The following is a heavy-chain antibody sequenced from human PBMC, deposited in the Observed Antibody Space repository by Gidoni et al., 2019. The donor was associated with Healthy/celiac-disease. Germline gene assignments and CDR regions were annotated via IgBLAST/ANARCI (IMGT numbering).Heavy chain of an antibody. CDR2: ISGSGGST. CDR1: GFTFSSYA. D-gene: IGHD3-3*01. J-gene: IGHJ6*02. CDR3: AKLDTIFGVVPYYYYGMDV. Sequence: EVQLLESGGGLVQPGGSLRLSCAASGFTFSSYAMSWVRQAPGKGLGWFSAISGSGGSTYYADSVKGRFTISRDNSKNTLYLQMNSLRAEDTAVYYCAKLDTIFGVVPYYYYGMDVWGQGTTFTVSS. V-gene: IGHV3-23*01.